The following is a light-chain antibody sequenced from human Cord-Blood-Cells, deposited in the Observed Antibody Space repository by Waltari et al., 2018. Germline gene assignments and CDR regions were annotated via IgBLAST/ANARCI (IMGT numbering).Light chain of an antibody. V-gene: IGKV3-11*01. CDR2: DAS. CDR3: QQRSNWPPGT. CDR1: QSVSRY. J-gene: IGKJ1*01. Sequence: IVLTQSPANLSLCPGERATLSCRASQSVSRYLAWYQQKPGQSPRLLIYDASNRATGIPARFSGSGSGTDFTLTISSLEPEDFAVYYCQQRSNWPPGTFDQGP.